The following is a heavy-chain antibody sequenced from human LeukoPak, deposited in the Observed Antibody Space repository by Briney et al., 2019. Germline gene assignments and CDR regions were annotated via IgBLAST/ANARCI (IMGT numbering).Heavy chain of an antibody. CDR3: ARGTINYFDY. J-gene: IGHJ4*02. D-gene: IGHD4/OR15-4a*01. V-gene: IGHV3-48*01. CDR2: ISSSSSTI. Sequence: GGSLRLSCAASGFTFSSYSMNWVRQAPGKGLEWVSYISSSSSTIYYADSVKGRFTISRGNAKNSLYLQMNSLRAEDTAVYYCARGTINYFDYWGQGTLVTVSS. CDR1: GFTFSSYS.